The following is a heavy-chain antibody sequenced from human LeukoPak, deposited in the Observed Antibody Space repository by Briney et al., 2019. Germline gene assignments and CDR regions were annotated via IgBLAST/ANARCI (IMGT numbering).Heavy chain of an antibody. V-gene: IGHV1-24*01. Sequence: GASVKVSCKVSGYTLTELSMHWVRQAPGKGLEWMGGFDPEDGETIYAQKFQGRATMTRDTSTSTVYMELNSLKSEDTAVFYCVKEAGDYHDSSGFYFLNWGQGTLVTVSS. CDR3: VKEAGDYHDSSGFYFLN. CDR1: GYTLTELS. J-gene: IGHJ4*02. D-gene: IGHD3-22*01. CDR2: FDPEDGET.